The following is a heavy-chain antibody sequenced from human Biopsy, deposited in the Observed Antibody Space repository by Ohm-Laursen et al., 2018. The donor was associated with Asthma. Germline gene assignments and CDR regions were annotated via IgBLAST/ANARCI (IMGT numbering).Heavy chain of an antibody. CDR1: GGSISSGGYS. CDR2: IYHSGST. D-gene: IGHD5-24*01. Sequence: LSLTCAVSGGSISSGGYSWSWIRQPPGKGLEWIGNIYHSGSTYYNPSLKSRVTISVDRPKNQFSLKLSSVTAADTAVYYCARVKDGYNFDYWGQGTLVTVSS. CDR3: ARVKDGYNFDY. V-gene: IGHV4-30-2*01. J-gene: IGHJ4*02.